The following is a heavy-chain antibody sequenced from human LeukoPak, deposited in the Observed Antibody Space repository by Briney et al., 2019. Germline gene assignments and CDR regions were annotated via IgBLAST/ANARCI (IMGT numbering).Heavy chain of an antibody. J-gene: IGHJ4*02. CDR3: ARDRSSTSALGFDY. V-gene: IGHV4-4*07. CDR1: GGSISSYY. CDR2: IYTSGST. D-gene: IGHD2-2*01. Sequence: SETLSLTCTVSGGSISSYYWSWIRQPAGKGLEWIGRIYTSGSTNYNPSLKSRVTMSVDTSKNQFSLKLSSVTAADTAVYYCARDRSSTSALGFDYWGQGTLVTVSS.